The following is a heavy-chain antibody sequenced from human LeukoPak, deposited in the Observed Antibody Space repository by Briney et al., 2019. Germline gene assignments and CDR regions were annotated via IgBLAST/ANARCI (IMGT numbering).Heavy chain of an antibody. J-gene: IGHJ3*02. V-gene: IGHV3-23*01. CDR3: ARAGDAFDI. CDR2: INNSGGST. CDR1: GFTFSSYA. Sequence: QPGGSLRLSCAASGFTFSSYAMSWVRQAPGKGLEWVSTINNSGGSTYYADSVKGRFTISRDNSKNTLYLQMNSLRAEDTAIYYCARAGDAFDIWGQGTMVTVSS.